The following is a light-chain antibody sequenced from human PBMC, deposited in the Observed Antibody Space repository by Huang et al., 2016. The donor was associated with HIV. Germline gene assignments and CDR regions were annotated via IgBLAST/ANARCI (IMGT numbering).Light chain of an antibody. CDR1: QSITSNS. Sequence: SCSASQSITSNSLAWYQQKPGQSPRLLIYGATSRAPGIPDRFSASGSGTEFTLTINRLDPEDIAVYYCQQYDNSRTFGQGTKVEI. J-gene: IGKJ1*01. V-gene: IGKV3-20*01. CDR3: QQYDNSRT. CDR2: GAT.